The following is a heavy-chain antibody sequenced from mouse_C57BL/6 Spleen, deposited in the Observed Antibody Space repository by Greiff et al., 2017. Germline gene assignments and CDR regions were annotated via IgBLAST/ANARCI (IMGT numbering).Heavy chain of an antibody. CDR1: GFTFTDYY. CDR2: IRNKANGYTT. Sequence: EVKLVESGGGLVQPGGSLSLSCAASGFTFTDYYMSWVRQPPGTALAWLGFIRNKANGYTTEYSAYVKGRFTISRDNSQIILYLQMNALRAEESSTYYCARYETSYYYSMDYWGQGTSVTVSS. V-gene: IGHV7-3*01. CDR3: ARYETSYYYSMDY. J-gene: IGHJ4*01.